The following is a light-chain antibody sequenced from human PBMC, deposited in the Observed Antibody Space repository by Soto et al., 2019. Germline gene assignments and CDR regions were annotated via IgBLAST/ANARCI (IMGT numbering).Light chain of an antibody. V-gene: IGLV4-69*01. CDR1: SGHNSYA. J-gene: IGLJ3*02. CDR2: LNSDGSH. CDR3: QTWSTDIRV. Sequence: QLVLTQPPSASASLRASVKLTCTLSSGHNSYAIAWHQQQPEKGPRYLMKLNSDGSHSKGDGIPDRFSGSSSGAEWYLTISSLQSEDEADYYCQTWSTDIRVFGGGTQLTVL.